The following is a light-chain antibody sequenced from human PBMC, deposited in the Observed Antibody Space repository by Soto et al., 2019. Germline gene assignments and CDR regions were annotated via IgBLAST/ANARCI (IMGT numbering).Light chain of an antibody. J-gene: IGKJ1*01. V-gene: IGKV3-20*01. CDR2: GAT. CDR3: QQYGSSPRT. CDR1: QSVSSNL. Sequence: ILLTQSPGTLSLSPGERATLSCRASQSVSSNLLAWYKQKPGQAPRLLSYGATNRATGIPDRFSGSGSGTEFTLTISRLEPEDFEVYYCQQYGSSPRTFGQGTKVEIK.